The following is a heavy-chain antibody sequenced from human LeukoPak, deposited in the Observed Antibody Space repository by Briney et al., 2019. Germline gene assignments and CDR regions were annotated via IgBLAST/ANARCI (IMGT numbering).Heavy chain of an antibody. D-gene: IGHD1-14*01. CDR3: AKALTPQAYYYYYMDV. V-gene: IGHV3-23*01. CDR2: ISGSGGST. CDR1: GFTFSSYA. J-gene: IGHJ6*03. Sequence: GGSLRLSCAASGFTFSSYAMSWVRQAPGKGLEWVSAISGSGGSTYYADSVKGRFTISRDNSKNTLYLQMNSLRAEDTAVYYCAKALTPQAYYYYYMDVRGKGTTVTVSS.